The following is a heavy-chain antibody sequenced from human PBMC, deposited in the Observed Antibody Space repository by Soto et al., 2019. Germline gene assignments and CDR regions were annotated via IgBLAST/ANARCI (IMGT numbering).Heavy chain of an antibody. CDR3: ARDQGPYFDH. J-gene: IGHJ4*02. Sequence: QVQLQESGPGLVKPSETLSLTCTVSGDSISPYYWNWVRQSPGKGLEWIGYIYYTGSTKHNPSLEGRVTISVDKSQNQFSLKLNSVTAADTAMYYCARDQGPYFDHWGQGILVTVSS. V-gene: IGHV4-59*01. CDR2: IYYTGST. CDR1: GDSISPYY.